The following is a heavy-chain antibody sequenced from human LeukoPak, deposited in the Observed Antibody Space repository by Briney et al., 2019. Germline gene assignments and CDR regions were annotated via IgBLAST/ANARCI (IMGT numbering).Heavy chain of an antibody. CDR3: AKWMSAVQAFDI. CDR2: IGGPGNHI. Sequence: PGGSLRLSCAASGFTFSAYDMSWVRQAPGKGLEWVTCIGGPGNHIDYRDSVRGRFTISRDNSKRTLYLQMNSLGAGDTAVYFCAKWMSAVQAFDIWGQGTMVTVSS. J-gene: IGHJ3*02. D-gene: IGHD2-2*03. CDR1: GFTFSAYD. V-gene: IGHV3-23*01.